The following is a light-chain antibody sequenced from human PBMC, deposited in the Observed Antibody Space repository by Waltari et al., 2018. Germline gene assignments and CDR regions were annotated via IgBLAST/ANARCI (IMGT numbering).Light chain of an antibody. CDR2: DAS. CDR3: QQRLNWPVT. Sequence: DIVLTQSPATLSLSPGERATLSCRASQNFSNYLAWYQQKPGQAPRLLIYDASKTFTGTPARFSGSGSGTDSTLTIGSLEPDDFAVYYCQQRLNWPVTFGGGTKVEIK. V-gene: IGKV3-11*01. J-gene: IGKJ4*01. CDR1: QNFSNY.